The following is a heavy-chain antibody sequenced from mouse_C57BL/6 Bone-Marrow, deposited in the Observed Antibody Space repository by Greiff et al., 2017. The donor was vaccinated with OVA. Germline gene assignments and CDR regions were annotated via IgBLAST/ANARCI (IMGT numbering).Heavy chain of an antibody. V-gene: IGHV1-81*01. CDR2: IYPRSGNT. D-gene: IGHD1-1*01. CDR3: AKKPLYYGSGPWFAY. J-gene: IGHJ3*01. CDR1: GYTFTSYG. Sequence: VQLQQSGAELARPGASVKLSCKASGYTFTSYGIRWVKQRTGQGLEWIGEIYPRSGNTYYNEKFKGKATLTADKSSSTAYMELRSLTSEDAAVYFGAKKPLYYGSGPWFAYWGQGTLVTVSA.